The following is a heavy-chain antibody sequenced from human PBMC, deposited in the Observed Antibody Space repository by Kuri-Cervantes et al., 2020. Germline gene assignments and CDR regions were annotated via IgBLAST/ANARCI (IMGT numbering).Heavy chain of an antibody. J-gene: IGHJ4*02. CDR2: ISSSSTI. CDR3: GSRPYHDYVWETDY. Sequence: GESLKIPCAASGFTFSSYSMNWVRQAPGKGLEWVSYISSSSTIYYADSVKGRFTISRDNAKNSLYLQMNSLRAEDTAVYYCGSRPYHDYVWETDYWGQGTQVTVSS. D-gene: IGHD3-16*01. V-gene: IGHV3-48*01. CDR1: GFTFSSYS.